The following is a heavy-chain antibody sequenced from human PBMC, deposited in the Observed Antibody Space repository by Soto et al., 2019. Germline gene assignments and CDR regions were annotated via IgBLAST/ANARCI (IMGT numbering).Heavy chain of an antibody. Sequence: QVQLVQSGAEVKKPGSSVKVSCKASGGTFSSYAISWVRQAPGQGLEWMGGIIPIFGTANYAQKFQGRVPIHADGSTSTAYMELSRLSSEDTAVYYCARDYSGSYYGGLGFDPWGQGTLVTVSS. CDR3: ARDYSGSYYGGLGFDP. V-gene: IGHV1-69*01. D-gene: IGHD1-26*01. CDR1: GGTFSSYA. J-gene: IGHJ5*02. CDR2: IIPIFGTA.